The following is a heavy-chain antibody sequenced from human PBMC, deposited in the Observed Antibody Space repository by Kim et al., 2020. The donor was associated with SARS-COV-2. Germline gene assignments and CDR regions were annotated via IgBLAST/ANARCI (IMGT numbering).Heavy chain of an antibody. CDR2: IYHSGST. J-gene: IGHJ4*02. CDR3: ARDEGGVYSGSYSGYFDY. Sequence: SETLSLTCAVSGGSISSSNWWSWVRQPPGKGLEWIGEIYHSGSTNYNPSLKSRVTISVDKSKNQFSLKLSSVTAADTAVYYCARDEGGVYSGSYSGYFDYWGQGTLVTVSS. D-gene: IGHD1-26*01. V-gene: IGHV4-4*02. CDR1: GGSISSSNW.